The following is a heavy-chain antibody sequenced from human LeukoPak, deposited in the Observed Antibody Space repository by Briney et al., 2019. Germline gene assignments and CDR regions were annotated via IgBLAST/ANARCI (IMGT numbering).Heavy chain of an antibody. CDR2: IDGDGSAT. CDR1: GFTFSTYW. Sequence: GGSLRLSCAASGFTFSTYWMHWVRQAPGKGLVWVSRIDGDGSATNYADSVKGRFTISRDNAKNTLYLQMSSLRAEDTAVYYCARSIVGAAFDSWGQGTLVTVSS. CDR3: ARSIVGAAFDS. V-gene: IGHV3-74*01. D-gene: IGHD1-26*01. J-gene: IGHJ4*02.